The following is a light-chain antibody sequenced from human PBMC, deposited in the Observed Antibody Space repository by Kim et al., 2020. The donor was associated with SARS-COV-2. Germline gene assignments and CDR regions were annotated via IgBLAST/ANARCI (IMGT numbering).Light chain of an antibody. CDR1: QTVRVY. J-gene: IGKJ1*01. V-gene: IGKV1-39*01. CDR2: GAS. Sequence: APCSLSASAGDRVTISCRASQTVRVYLNWYQQKPGKGPKLLIYGASYLHRGVPSRFSGNGSGTDFTLTVSSLQPEDFATYYCQQTHVTPLTFGQGTKVDIK. CDR3: QQTHVTPLT.